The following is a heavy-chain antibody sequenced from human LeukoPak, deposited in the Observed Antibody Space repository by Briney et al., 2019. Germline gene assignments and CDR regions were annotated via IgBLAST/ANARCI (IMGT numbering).Heavy chain of an antibody. J-gene: IGHJ6*03. CDR3: ARVHYDFWSGYYVAPYYYYMDV. D-gene: IGHD3-3*01. Sequence: GGSLRLSCAASGFTFSSYAMHWVRQAPGKGLEWVAVISYDGSNKYYADSVKGRFTISRDNSKNTLYLQMNSLRAEDTAVYYCARVHYDFWSGYYVAPYYYYMDVWGKGTTVTVSS. CDR2: ISYDGSNK. V-gene: IGHV3-30-3*01. CDR1: GFTFSSYA.